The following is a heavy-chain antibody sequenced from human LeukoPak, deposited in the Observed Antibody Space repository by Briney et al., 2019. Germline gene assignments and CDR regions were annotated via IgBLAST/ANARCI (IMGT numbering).Heavy chain of an antibody. CDR3: ETYESSGYYRGWF. CDR1: GGSISNSNW. J-gene: IGHJ4*02. V-gene: IGHV4-4*02. Sequence: PSETLSLTCTVSGGSISNSNWWSWVRQPPGKGLEWIGEVSQSGSTNYNPSLKSRVTMSLDKSKNQFSLKLNSLTAADTALYYCETYESSGYYRGWFWGQGTLVTVSS. CDR2: VSQSGST. D-gene: IGHD3-22*01.